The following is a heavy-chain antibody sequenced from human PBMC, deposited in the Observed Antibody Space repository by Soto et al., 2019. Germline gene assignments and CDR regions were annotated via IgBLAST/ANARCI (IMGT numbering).Heavy chain of an antibody. CDR2: INPIVSMS. CDR1: GDTFSFYT. D-gene: IGHD3-10*01. CDR3: AASYGSGYRAFDY. Sequence: ASVKVSCKASGDTFSFYTINWVRRAPGLGLEWVGRINPIVSMSNYAQKFQGRVSMTADKSTSTAYMELRSLRSDDTAMYFCAASYGSGYRAFDYWGQGALVTVSS. J-gene: IGHJ4*02. V-gene: IGHV1-69*02.